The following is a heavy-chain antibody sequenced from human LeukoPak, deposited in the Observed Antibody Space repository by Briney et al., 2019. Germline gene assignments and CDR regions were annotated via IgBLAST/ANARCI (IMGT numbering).Heavy chain of an antibody. D-gene: IGHD3-3*01. Sequence: PGGSLRLSCAASGFTFSSYAMHWVRQAPGKGLEWVAVISYDGSNKYYADSVKGRFTVSRDNSKNTLYLQMNSLRAEDTAVYYCARDGSFWSGYLGYFDYWGQGTLVTVSS. CDR3: ARDGSFWSGYLGYFDY. CDR2: ISYDGSNK. J-gene: IGHJ4*02. CDR1: GFTFSSYA. V-gene: IGHV3-30-3*01.